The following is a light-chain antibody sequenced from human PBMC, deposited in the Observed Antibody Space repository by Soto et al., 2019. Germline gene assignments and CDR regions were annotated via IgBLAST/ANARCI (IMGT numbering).Light chain of an antibody. CDR1: QSLLHSDGKTY. CDR3: LRYGSSPTWT. CDR2: EVS. J-gene: IGKJ1*01. V-gene: IGKV2-29*01. Sequence: DIVMTQTPLSLSVTPGQPASISCKSSQSLLHSDGKTYLYWYLQKPGQSPQLLIYEVSSRFSGVPDRFSGSGSGTDFTLSISRLEPEDFAVYYCLRYGSSPTWTFGQGTKVDIK.